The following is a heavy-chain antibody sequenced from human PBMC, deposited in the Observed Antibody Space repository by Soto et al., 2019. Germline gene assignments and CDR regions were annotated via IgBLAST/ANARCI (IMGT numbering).Heavy chain of an antibody. CDR3: ARRYGSAIAY. D-gene: IGHD1-26*01. V-gene: IGHV4-59*08. J-gene: IGHJ4*02. CDR1: GDSISSSY. CDR2: IYYSGST. Sequence: SETLSLTCTVSGDSISSSYWSWIRQSPGKGLEWIGYIYYSGSTNCNPSLKSRVTISVDTSKNQFSLKLSSVTAADTAVYYCARRYGSAIAYWGQGTLVTVSS.